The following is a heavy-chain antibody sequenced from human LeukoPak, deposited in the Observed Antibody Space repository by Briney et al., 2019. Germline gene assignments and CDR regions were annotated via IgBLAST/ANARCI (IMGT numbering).Heavy chain of an antibody. D-gene: IGHD4-11*01. CDR2: ISSSGSTI. V-gene: IGHV3-11*04. CDR3: AREGGGEDDYSNYGPPGGFDY. Sequence: GGSLRLSCAASGFTFSDYYMSWIRQAPGKGLEWVSYISSSGSTIYYADSVKGRFTISRDNAKNSLYLQMKSLRAEDTAVYYCAREGGGEDDYSNYGPPGGFDYWGQGTLVTVSS. J-gene: IGHJ4*02. CDR1: GFTFSDYY.